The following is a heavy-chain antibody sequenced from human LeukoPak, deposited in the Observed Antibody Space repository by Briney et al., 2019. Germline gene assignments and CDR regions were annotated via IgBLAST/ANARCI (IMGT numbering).Heavy chain of an antibody. CDR2: INHSGST. Sequence: SETLSLTCAVYGGSFSGYYWSWIRQPPGKGLEWIGEINHSGSTNYNPSLKSRVTISVDTSKNQFSLKLNSVTPEDTAVYYCARGPSYFQHWGQGTLVTVSS. V-gene: IGHV4-34*01. J-gene: IGHJ1*01. CDR1: GGSFSGYY. CDR3: ARGPSYFQH.